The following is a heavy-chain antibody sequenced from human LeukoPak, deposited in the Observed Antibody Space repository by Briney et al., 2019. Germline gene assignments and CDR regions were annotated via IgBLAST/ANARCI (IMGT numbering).Heavy chain of an antibody. J-gene: IGHJ5*02. CDR1: GFTFSSYA. CDR3: ARESWDDSSGYYYSS. CDR2: ISGSGGST. Sequence: PGGSLRLSCAASGFTFSSYAMSWVRQAPGKGLEWVSAISGSGGSTYYADSVKGRFTISRDNSKNTLYLQMNSLRAEDTALYYCARESWDDSSGYYYSSWGQGTLVSVSS. V-gene: IGHV3-23*01. D-gene: IGHD3-22*01.